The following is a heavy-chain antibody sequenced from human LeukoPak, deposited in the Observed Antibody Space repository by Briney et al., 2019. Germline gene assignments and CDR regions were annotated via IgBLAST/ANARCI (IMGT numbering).Heavy chain of an antibody. V-gene: IGHV3-74*01. J-gene: IGHJ4*02. CDR2: INSDESST. CDR1: GFTFNNYW. Sequence: GGSLRLSCAASGFTFNNYWMHWVRQAPGKGLVWVSRINSDESSTSYADSVKGRFTISRANAKNTLYLQMNSLRAEDTAVYYGERDRWEILGGFDYWGQGTLVTVSS. D-gene: IGHD3-10*01. CDR3: ERDRWEILGGFDY.